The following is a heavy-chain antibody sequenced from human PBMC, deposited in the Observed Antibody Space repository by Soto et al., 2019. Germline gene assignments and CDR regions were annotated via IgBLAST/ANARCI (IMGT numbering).Heavy chain of an antibody. J-gene: IGHJ6*02. CDR3: AKDLQSYGDYDYYCYGMDV. CDR1: GFTFSTYG. D-gene: IGHD4-17*01. V-gene: IGHV3-30*18. CDR2: ISYDGTNK. Sequence: QVQLVESGGGEVQPGRSLTISCAASGFTFSTYGMHWVRQTPGKGLEWVAVISYDGTNKFYSYSVKGRFTISRDNFKNTLTLQMNSLRADDTAVYSCAKDLQSYGDYDYYCYGMDVWGLGPRVTVSS.